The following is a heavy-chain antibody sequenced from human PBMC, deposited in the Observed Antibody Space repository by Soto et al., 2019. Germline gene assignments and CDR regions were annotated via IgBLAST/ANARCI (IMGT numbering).Heavy chain of an antibody. CDR2: VSGDGGTK. V-gene: IGHV3-23*01. CDR1: GFTFRNYA. D-gene: IGHD2-2*01. Sequence: LRLSCAASGFTFRNYAMSWVRQAPGKGLEWVSAVSGDGGTKYYADSVKGRFTISRDNSRNTLYLQMNSLRAEDTAVYYCAKDVADCTRTSCYNKWVDPWGQGXLVTVYS. CDR3: AKDVADCTRTSCYNKWVDP. J-gene: IGHJ5*02.